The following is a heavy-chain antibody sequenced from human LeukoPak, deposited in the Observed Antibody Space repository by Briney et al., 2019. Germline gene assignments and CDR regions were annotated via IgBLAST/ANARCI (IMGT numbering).Heavy chain of an antibody. CDR2: ISSSGSTI. CDR3: ARETYDFWSGYYNYHYYMDV. V-gene: IGHV3-11*04. D-gene: IGHD3-3*01. Sequence: GGSLRLSCAASGFTFSDYYMSWIRQAPGKGLEWVSYISSSGSTIYYADSVKGRFTISRDNAKNSLYLQMNSLRAEDTAVYYCARETYDFWSGYYNYHYYMDVWGKGTTVTVSS. J-gene: IGHJ6*03. CDR1: GFTFSDYY.